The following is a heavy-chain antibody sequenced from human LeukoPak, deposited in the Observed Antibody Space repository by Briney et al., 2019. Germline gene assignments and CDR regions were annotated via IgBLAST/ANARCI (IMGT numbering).Heavy chain of an antibody. D-gene: IGHD1-26*01. J-gene: IGHJ4*02. CDR3: ARKLVGATSGYDY. CDR1: EYTFTFYY. Sequence: GASVTVSCTSSEYTFTFYYMHWASEAPGQGLEWMGWINPNSGGTNYAQKFQGRVTMTRDTSISTAYMELSRLRSDDTAVYYCARKLVGATSGYDYWGQGTLVTVSS. CDR2: INPNSGGT. V-gene: IGHV1-2*02.